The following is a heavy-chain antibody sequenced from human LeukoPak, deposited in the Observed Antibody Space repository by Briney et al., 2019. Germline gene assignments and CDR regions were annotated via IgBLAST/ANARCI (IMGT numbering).Heavy chain of an antibody. Sequence: GGSLRLSCAASGFTFDDYAMHWVRQAPGKGLEWVSSITWNGGSIGYADSVKGRFTISRDNAKNSLYLQMNSLRAEDTALYYCARDIVLIAVAVRGSFDIWGQGTMVTVSS. D-gene: IGHD6-19*01. CDR2: ITWNGGSI. CDR3: ARDIVLIAVAVRGSFDI. CDR1: GFTFDDYA. V-gene: IGHV3-9*01. J-gene: IGHJ3*02.